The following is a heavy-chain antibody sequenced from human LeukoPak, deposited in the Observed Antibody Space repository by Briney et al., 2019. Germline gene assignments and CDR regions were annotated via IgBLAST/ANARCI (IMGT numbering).Heavy chain of an antibody. J-gene: IGHJ4*02. D-gene: IGHD3-22*01. CDR3: TRHNYYEDGFDY. CDR1: GFTFDDYG. V-gene: IGHV3-20*04. Sequence: GGSLRLSCAASGFTFDDYGMSWVRQAPGKGLEWVSGINWNGGSTGYADSVKGRFTISRDNAKNSLYLQMNSLKTEDTAVYYCTRHNYYEDGFDYWGQGTLVTVSS. CDR2: INWNGGST.